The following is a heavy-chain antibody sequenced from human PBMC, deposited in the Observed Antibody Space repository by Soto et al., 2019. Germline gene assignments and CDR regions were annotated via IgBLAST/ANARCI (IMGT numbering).Heavy chain of an antibody. D-gene: IGHD2-15*01. J-gene: IGHJ4*02. CDR3: TRACSGGSCYSTSDFDY. CDR1: GLRFTGSA. Sequence: GGSLRLSCAASGLRFTGSAIHWVRQAPGKGLEWVGLIRNRPNSYATAYAESLKGRVTISRDDSRNTSYLQVKSLKSEDTAVYFCTRACSGGSCYSTSDFDYWGQGTLVTVSS. CDR2: IRNRPNSYAT. V-gene: IGHV3-73*01.